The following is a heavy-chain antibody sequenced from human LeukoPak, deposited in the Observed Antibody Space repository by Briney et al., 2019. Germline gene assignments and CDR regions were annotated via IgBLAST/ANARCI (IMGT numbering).Heavy chain of an antibody. CDR2: IYYSGST. V-gene: IGHV4-59*08. Sequence: PSETLSLTCTVSGGSISSYYWSWIRQPPGKGLEWIGYIYYSGSTNYNPSLKSQVTISVDTSKNQFSLKLSSVTAADTAVYYCARRGGTTPHFDYWGQGTLVTVSS. D-gene: IGHD1-7*01. CDR1: GGSISSYY. CDR3: ARRGGTTPHFDY. J-gene: IGHJ4*02.